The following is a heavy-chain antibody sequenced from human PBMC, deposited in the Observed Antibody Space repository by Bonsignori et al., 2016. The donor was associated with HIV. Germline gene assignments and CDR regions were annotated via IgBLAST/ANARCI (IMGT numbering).Heavy chain of an antibody. CDR2: VVPTFNSS. CDR1: GGDLLNFA. Sequence: QAQVVQSGAEVKKPGSSVKVSCKAAGGDLLNFASFWVRQAPGQGLEWVGGVVPTFNSSTYAPKFRDRVTITLDRLTRTLFIFVAGLTPEDTGVYYCALSDGRWGQGTRVTVSS. V-gene: IGHV1-69*14. J-gene: IGHJ4*02. D-gene: IGHD2-21*02. CDR3: ALSDGR.